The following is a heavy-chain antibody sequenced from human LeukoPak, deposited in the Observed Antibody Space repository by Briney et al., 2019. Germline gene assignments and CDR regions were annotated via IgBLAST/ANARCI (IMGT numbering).Heavy chain of an antibody. CDR2: ISSSSSTI. CDR1: GFIFSSYS. J-gene: IGHJ6*02. D-gene: IGHD3-10*01. CDR3: ARDEITMVRGVPYYYYGMDV. Sequence: GGSLRLSCAASGFIFSSYSMNWVRQAPGKGLEWVSYISSSSSTIYHADSVKGRFTISRDNAKNSLYLQMNSLRAEDTAVYYCARDEITMVRGVPYYYYGMDVWGQGTTVTVSS. V-gene: IGHV3-48*01.